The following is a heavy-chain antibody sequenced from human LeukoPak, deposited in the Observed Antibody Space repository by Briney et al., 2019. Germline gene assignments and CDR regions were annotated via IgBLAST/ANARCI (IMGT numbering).Heavy chain of an antibody. CDR1: GFTFSSYA. CDR2: ISGSGGST. Sequence: PGGSLRLSCAASGFTFSSYAMSWVRQAPGKGLEWVSAISGSGGSTYYADSVKGRFTISRDNSKNTLYLQMNSLRAEDTAVYYCAKGLGYCTNGVCYTSMPCFDYWGQGTLVTVSS. CDR3: AKGLGYCTNGVCYTSMPCFDY. J-gene: IGHJ4*02. D-gene: IGHD2-8*01. V-gene: IGHV3-23*01.